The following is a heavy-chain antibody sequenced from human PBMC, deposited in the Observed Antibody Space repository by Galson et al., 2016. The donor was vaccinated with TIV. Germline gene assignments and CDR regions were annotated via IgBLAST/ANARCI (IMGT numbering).Heavy chain of an antibody. D-gene: IGHD2-15*01. J-gene: IGHJ2*01. CDR3: ARNSWGPPLGHCLLTTCYTAWYSDV. V-gene: IGHV1-2*02. CDR2: INPDSGAA. Sequence: SVKVSCKASGYTFTDSYLHWVRQAPGQGLEWMGWINPDSGAANYAQKFQGRVTMNRDKSTSPAYLDLRRLTSDDTAVYFCARNSWGPPLGHCLLTTCYTAWYSDVWGRGTLTIVSS. CDR1: GYTFTDSY.